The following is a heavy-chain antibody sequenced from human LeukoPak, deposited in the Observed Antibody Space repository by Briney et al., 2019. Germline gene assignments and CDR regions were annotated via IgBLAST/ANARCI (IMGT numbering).Heavy chain of an antibody. CDR1: GGTFSSYA. CDR3: ARDWDDGRAERPA. CDR2: IIPILGIA. V-gene: IGHV1-69*04. D-gene: IGHD3-22*01. J-gene: IGHJ5*02. Sequence: SVKVSCKASGGTFSSYAISWVRQAPGQGLEWMGRIIPILGIANYAQKFQGRVTITADKSTSTAYMELSSLRAEDTAVYYCARDWDDGRAERPAWGQGTLVTVSS.